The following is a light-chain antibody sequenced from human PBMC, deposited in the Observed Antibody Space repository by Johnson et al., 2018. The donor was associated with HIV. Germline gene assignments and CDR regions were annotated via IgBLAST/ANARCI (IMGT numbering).Light chain of an antibody. CDR3: GTWDSSLSAYL. V-gene: IGLV1-51*01. CDR1: SSNIGNNY. J-gene: IGLJ1*01. Sequence: QSVLTQPPSVSAAPGQKVTISCSGSSSNIGNNYVSWYQQLPGTAPKLLIYDNNKRPSRIHDRFSGSKSGTSATMAINGLQNGDEADYYCGTWDSSLSAYLFGTGTKVTVL. CDR2: DNN.